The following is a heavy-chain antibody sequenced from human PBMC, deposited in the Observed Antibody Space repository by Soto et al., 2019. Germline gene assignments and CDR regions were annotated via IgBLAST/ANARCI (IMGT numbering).Heavy chain of an antibody. D-gene: IGHD4-17*01. CDR2: IISICGRA. CDR3: ARVGRLTVTTGAYYFDY. Sequence: QVQLVQSGAEVKKPGSSVKVSCKASGGTFSSYAISWVRQAPGQGLEWVGGIISICGRANYAQKFQGRVTITADESKSTANRELSRQRSQDTAVYYCARVGRLTVTTGAYYFDYWGQGAQVTVPS. J-gene: IGHJ4*02. CDR1: GGTFSSYA. V-gene: IGHV1-69*01.